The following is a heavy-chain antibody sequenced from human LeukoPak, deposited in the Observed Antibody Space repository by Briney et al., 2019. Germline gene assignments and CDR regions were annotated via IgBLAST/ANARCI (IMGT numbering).Heavy chain of an antibody. CDR3: AVRENYLDY. Sequence: AGGSLRLSCAASGFTFSDYYMTWIRQAPGKGLEWVSYISNSGSTVYYADYADSVKGRFTISRDDAKNSLYLQMNSLRAEDAAVYYCAVRENYLDYWGQGTLVTVSS. D-gene: IGHD3-10*01. V-gene: IGHV3-11*01. J-gene: IGHJ4*02. CDR2: ISNSGSTV. CDR1: GFTFSDYY.